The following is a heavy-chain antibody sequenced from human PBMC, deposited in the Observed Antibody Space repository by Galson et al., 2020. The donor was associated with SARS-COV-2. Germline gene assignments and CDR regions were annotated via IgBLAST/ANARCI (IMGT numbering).Heavy chain of an antibody. J-gene: IGHJ3*01. CDR3: VKDIGVYYDTSGYYGAFDL. CDR1: TFTFEHYA. V-gene: IGHV3-9*01. CDR2: INWNSGSI. D-gene: IGHD3-22*01. Sequence: GGSLRLSCAASTFTFEHYAMHWVRQAPGKGLEWVSGINWNSGSIGYADSVKGRFTISRDNANNSLYLQMNSLRAEDTALYYCVKDIGVYYDTSGYYGAFDLWGQGTLVTVS.